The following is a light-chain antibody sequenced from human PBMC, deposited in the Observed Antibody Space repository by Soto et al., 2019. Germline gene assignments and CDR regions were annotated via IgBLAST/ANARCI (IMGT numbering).Light chain of an antibody. CDR3: PTYNRPPIS. CDR2: SAS. Sequence: DMQMTQSPPSLSAFVGDRATITCRASQGLGNYLAWYQQKPGKAPKLLIYSASVLQSGVPSRFSGSGSGTDFTLTIHRLQPEDVATYYYPTYNRPPISLGGGTKVDI. J-gene: IGKJ4*01. V-gene: IGKV1-27*01. CDR1: QGLGNY.